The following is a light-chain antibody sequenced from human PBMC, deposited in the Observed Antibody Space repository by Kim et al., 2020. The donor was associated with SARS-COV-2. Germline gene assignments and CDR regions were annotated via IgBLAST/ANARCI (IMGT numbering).Light chain of an antibody. J-gene: IGKJ4*01. V-gene: IGKV1-12*01. CDR2: STS. CDR1: ENIGSW. Sequence: SASGGDRVTITCRASENIGSWLAWYQQKPGKAPSLLIYSTSTVHSGVPSRFSGSGSGTDFTLTVSSLQPEDSAVYYCQQLNGFPLTFGGGTKLEI. CDR3: QQLNGFPLT.